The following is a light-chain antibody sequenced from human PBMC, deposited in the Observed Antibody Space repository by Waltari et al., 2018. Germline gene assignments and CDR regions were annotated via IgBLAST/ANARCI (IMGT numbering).Light chain of an antibody. V-gene: IGLV2-23*01. Sequence: QSALTQPASVSGSPGQSVTISCTGTSSDVGSYNLVSWYQHHPGEAPKIMIYEANKRPSGVCGRFAGSKSGITASLTXXGLQAEDEADYYCCSYXGPVTPDVFGSGTKVTVX. J-gene: IGLJ1*01. CDR2: EAN. CDR1: SSDVGSYNL. CDR3: CSYXGPVTPDV.